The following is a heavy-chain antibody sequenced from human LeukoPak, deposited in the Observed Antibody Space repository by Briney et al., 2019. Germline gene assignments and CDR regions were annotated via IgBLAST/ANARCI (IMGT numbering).Heavy chain of an antibody. V-gene: IGHV3-23*01. CDR2: ISGSGGST. D-gene: IGHD3-10*01. CDR1: GFTFSSYA. Sequence: PGGSLRLSCAASGFTFSSYAMSWVRQAPGKGLEWVSAISGSGGSTYYADSVKGRFTISRDNSKNTLYLQMNSLRAEDTAVYYCAKDPYYGSGSYLTFDYWGQGTLVTVSS. CDR3: AKDPYYGSGSYLTFDY. J-gene: IGHJ4*02.